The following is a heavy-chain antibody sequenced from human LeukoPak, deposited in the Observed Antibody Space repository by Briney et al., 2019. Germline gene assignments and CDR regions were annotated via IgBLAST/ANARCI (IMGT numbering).Heavy chain of an antibody. CDR3: ARGIWNDPYY. D-gene: IGHD1-1*01. Sequence: PGGSLRLPCAASGFTFSSYGMHWVRQAPGKGLEWVAFIRYDGSNKYYADSVKGRFTISRDNSKNTLYLQMNSLRAEDTAVYYCARGIWNDPYYWGQGTLVTVSS. CDR1: GFTFSSYG. V-gene: IGHV3-30*02. J-gene: IGHJ4*02. CDR2: IRYDGSNK.